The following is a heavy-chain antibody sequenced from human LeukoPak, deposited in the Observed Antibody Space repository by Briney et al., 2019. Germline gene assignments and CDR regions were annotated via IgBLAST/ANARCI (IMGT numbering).Heavy chain of an antibody. D-gene: IGHD2-2*02. V-gene: IGHV4-59*08. CDR1: GGSISSYY. J-gene: IGHJ4*02. CDR2: IYYSGST. CDR3: ARSSQLLYGGYFDY. Sequence: SSETLSLTCTVSGGSISSYYWSWIRQPPGKGLEWIGYIYYSGSTNYNPSLKSRVTISVDTSKNQFSLKLSSVTAADTAVYYCARSSQLLYGGYFDYWGQGTLVTVSS.